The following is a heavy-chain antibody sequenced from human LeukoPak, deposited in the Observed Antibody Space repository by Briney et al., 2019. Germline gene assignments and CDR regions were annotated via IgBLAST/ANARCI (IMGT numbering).Heavy chain of an antibody. CDR2: IWYDGSNK. CDR1: GFTFSSYG. J-gene: IGHJ4*02. Sequence: PGGSLRLSCAASGFTFSSYGMHWFRQAPGKGLEWVAVIWYDGSNKYYADSVKGRFTISRDNSKNTLYLQMNSLRAEDTAVYYCAKDGIAYYDILTGLPFYYFDYWGQGTLVTVSS. CDR3: AKDGIAYYDILTGLPFYYFDY. D-gene: IGHD3-9*01. V-gene: IGHV3-33*06.